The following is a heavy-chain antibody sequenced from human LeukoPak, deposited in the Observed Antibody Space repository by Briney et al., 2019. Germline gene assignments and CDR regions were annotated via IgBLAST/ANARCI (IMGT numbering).Heavy chain of an antibody. CDR3: ARDHYYDSSGYYYLDAFDI. Sequence: GGSLRLSCAASGFTFSSYGMHWVRQAPGKGLEWVAVIWYDGSNKYYADSVKGRFTISRDNSKNTLYLQMNSLRAEDTAVYYCARDHYYDSSGYYYLDAFDIWGQGTMVTVSS. CDR1: GFTFSSYG. V-gene: IGHV3-30*19. D-gene: IGHD3-22*01. CDR2: IWYDGSNK. J-gene: IGHJ3*02.